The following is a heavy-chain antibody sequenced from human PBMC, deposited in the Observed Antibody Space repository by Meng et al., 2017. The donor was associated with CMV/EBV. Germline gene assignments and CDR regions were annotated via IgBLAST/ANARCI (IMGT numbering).Heavy chain of an antibody. CDR1: GFTFDDYT. CDR3: AKDIGYDSSGSKSYGMDV. Sequence: GESLKISCAASGFTFDDYTMHWVRQAPGKGLEWVSLISWDGGSTYYADSVKGRFIISRDNSKNSLYLQMNSLRTEDTALYYCAKDIGYDSSGSKSYGMDVWGQGTTVTVSS. V-gene: IGHV3-43*01. D-gene: IGHD3-22*01. CDR2: ISWDGGST. J-gene: IGHJ6*02.